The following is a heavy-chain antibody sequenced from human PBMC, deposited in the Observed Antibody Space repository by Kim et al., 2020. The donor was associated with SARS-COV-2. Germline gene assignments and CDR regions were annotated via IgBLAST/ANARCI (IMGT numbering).Heavy chain of an antibody. CDR3: AKDMRVGAPQPDYYYYGMDV. D-gene: IGHD1-26*01. V-gene: IGHV3-9*01. Sequence: SLRLSCAASGFTFDDYAMHWVRQAPGKGLEWVSGISWNSGSIGYADSVKGRFTISRDNAKNSLYLQMNSLRAEDTALYYCAKDMRVGAPQPDYYYYGMDVWGQGTTVTVSS. J-gene: IGHJ6*02. CDR2: ISWNSGSI. CDR1: GFTFDDYA.